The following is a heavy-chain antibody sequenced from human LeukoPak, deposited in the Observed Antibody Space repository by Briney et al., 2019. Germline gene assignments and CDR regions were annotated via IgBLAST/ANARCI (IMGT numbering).Heavy chain of an antibody. CDR3: ASNYYYDSSGYYFFDY. CDR1: GGTFSSYA. Sequence: SVKVSCKASGGTFSSYAISWVRQAPGQGLEWMGGIIPIFGTANYAQKFQGRVTITTGESTSTAYMELSSLRSEDTAVYYCASNYYYDSSGYYFFDYWGQGTLVTVSS. D-gene: IGHD3-22*01. CDR2: IIPIFGTA. J-gene: IGHJ4*02. V-gene: IGHV1-69*05.